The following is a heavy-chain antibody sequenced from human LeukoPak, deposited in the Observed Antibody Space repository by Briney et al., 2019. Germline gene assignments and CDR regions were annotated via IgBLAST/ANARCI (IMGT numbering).Heavy chain of an antibody. D-gene: IGHD1-26*01. Sequence: GGSLTLSCAASGFTFKTYWMSWVRQPPGKGLEWVANIKQDGSDKYYVDSVKGRFTISRDNAKNSLFLQINSLRIDGTAVYYCAREEGGYFDSWGQGTLVTVSS. CDR3: AREEGGYFDS. CDR2: IKQDGSDK. J-gene: IGHJ4*02. CDR1: GFTFKTYW. V-gene: IGHV3-7*01.